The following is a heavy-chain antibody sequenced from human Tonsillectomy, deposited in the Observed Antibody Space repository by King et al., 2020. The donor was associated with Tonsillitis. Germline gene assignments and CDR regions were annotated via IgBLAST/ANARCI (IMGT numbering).Heavy chain of an antibody. CDR1: GFTFSNYY. V-gene: IGHV3-11*05. Sequence: VQLVESGGGLVKPGGSLRLSCAASGFTFSNYYISWIRQPPGKGLEWISYISRSSSYTTYADSVKGRFLISRDNAKNSVYLQMDNLRAEDTDMYYCARRQQYLDGYFFDYWGQGALVTVSS. D-gene: IGHD1-20*01. CDR3: ARRQQYLDGYFFDY. J-gene: IGHJ4*02. CDR2: ISRSSSYT.